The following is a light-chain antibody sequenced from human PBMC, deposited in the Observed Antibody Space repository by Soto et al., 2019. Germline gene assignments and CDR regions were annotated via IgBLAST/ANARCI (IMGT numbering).Light chain of an antibody. CDR3: QKYGSSSIT. J-gene: IGKJ5*01. CDR1: QSVSSN. CDR2: GES. Sequence: EIVMTQSPATLSVSPGESATLSCRASQSVSSNLAWYQQKPGQAPRLLIYGESTRATGIPARFSGSGSGTDFTLTISRLEPEDFAVYYCQKYGSSSITCGQGTRLEIK. V-gene: IGKV3-15*01.